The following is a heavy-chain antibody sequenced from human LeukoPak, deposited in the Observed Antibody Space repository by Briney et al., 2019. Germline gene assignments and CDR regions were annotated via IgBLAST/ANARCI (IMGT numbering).Heavy chain of an antibody. J-gene: IGHJ4*02. CDR2: VNHSGST. D-gene: IGHD3-10*01. Sequence: PSETLSLTCTVSGGSISSYYWSWIRQPPGKGLEWIGEVNHSGSTNYNPSLKSRVTISVDTSKNQFSLKLSSVTAADTAVYYCARDRASGIWFGTGRNDYWGQGTLVTVSS. CDR1: GGSISSYY. V-gene: IGHV4-34*01. CDR3: ARDRASGIWFGTGRNDY.